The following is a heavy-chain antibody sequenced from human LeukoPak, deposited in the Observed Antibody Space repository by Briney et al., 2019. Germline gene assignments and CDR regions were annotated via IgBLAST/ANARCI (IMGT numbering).Heavy chain of an antibody. CDR1: GYTFTGYY. D-gene: IGHD6-13*01. Sequence: GASVKVSCKASGYTFTGYYMHWVRQAPGQGLEWMGWINPNRGGTKYAQKFQGRVTMTRDTSMSTAYMELSRLRSDDTAVYYCARDDEQNDAFDIWGQGTMVTVSS. V-gene: IGHV1-2*02. J-gene: IGHJ3*02. CDR2: INPNRGGT. CDR3: ARDDEQNDAFDI.